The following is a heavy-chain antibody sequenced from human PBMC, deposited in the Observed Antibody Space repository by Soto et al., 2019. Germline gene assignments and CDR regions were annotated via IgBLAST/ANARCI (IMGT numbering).Heavy chain of an antibody. CDR2: IYYSGST. V-gene: IGHV4-59*01. CDR3: ARDHTYCSGGSCYPGRYMDV. J-gene: IGHJ6*03. CDR1: GGSISSYY. D-gene: IGHD2-15*01. Sequence: SETLSLTCTVSGGSISSYYWGWIRQPPGKGLEWIGYIYYSGSTNYNPSLKSRVTISVDTSRNQFSLKLSSVTAADTAVYYCARDHTYCSGGSCYPGRYMDVWGKGTTVTVSS.